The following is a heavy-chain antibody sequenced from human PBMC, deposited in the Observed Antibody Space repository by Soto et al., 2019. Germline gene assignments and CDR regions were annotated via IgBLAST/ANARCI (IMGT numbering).Heavy chain of an antibody. CDR2: ISGSGGST. CDR3: AGEYSSSSSVFFAMDV. Sequence: GGSLRLSCAASGFTFSSYAMSWVRQAPGKGLEWVSAISGSGGSTYYTDSVKGRFTISRDNSKNTLYLQMNNLRAEDTALYYCAGEYSSSSSVFFAMDVWGQGTTVTVSS. CDR1: GFTFSSYA. V-gene: IGHV3-23*01. D-gene: IGHD6-6*01. J-gene: IGHJ6*02.